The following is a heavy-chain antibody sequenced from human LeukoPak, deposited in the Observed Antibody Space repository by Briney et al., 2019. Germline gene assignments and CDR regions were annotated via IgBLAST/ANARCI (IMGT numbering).Heavy chain of an antibody. CDR3: AKVSWANYFDY. J-gene: IGHJ4*02. CDR1: GFSFSSYA. CDR2: ISGSGGST. V-gene: IGHV3-23*01. D-gene: IGHD6-13*01. Sequence: PGGSLRLSCAASGFSFSSYAMSWVRQAPGKGLEWVSAISGSGGSTYYADSVRGRFTISRDNSKNTLYLQMNSLRAEDTAIYYCAKVSWANYFDYWGQGTLVTVSS.